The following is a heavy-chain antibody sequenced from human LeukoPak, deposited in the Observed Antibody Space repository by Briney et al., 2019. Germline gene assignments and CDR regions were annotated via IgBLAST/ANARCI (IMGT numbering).Heavy chain of an antibody. Sequence: ASVNVSFKASGYTFTGYYMHWVRQAPGQGLEWMGWINPNSGGTNYAQKFQGRVTMTRDTSISTAYMELSRLRSDDTAVYYCAREGSYCSSTSCYHSPYDYWGQGTLVTVSS. V-gene: IGHV1-2*02. J-gene: IGHJ4*02. D-gene: IGHD2-2*01. CDR3: AREGSYCSSTSCYHSPYDY. CDR2: INPNSGGT. CDR1: GYTFTGYY.